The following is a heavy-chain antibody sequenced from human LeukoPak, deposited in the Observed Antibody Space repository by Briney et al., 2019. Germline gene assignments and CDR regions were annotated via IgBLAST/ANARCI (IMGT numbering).Heavy chain of an antibody. Sequence: GGSLRLSCAASGFTFTTFWMHWVRQAPGKGLVWVSRINHDGSSTNYADSVKGRFTISRDNAKNTVFLQMNSLRAEDTAVYYCVRDWGYDSSGYWQKYFDTWGQGTLVTVSS. J-gene: IGHJ4*02. CDR3: VRDWGYDSSGYWQKYFDT. CDR2: INHDGSST. CDR1: GFTFTTFW. D-gene: IGHD3-22*01. V-gene: IGHV3-74*01.